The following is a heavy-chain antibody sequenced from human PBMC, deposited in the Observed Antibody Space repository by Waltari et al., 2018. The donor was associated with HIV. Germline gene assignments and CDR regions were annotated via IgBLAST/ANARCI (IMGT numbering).Heavy chain of an antibody. CDR3: ARLVVPAARYYYYYGMDV. Sequence: QVQLQQWGAGLLKPSETLSLTCAVYGGSFSGYYWSWIRQPPGKGLEWIGEINHSGSTNYNPSLQSRVTISVDTSKNQFSLKLSSVTAADTAVYYCARLVVPAARYYYYYGMDVWGQGTTVTVSS. CDR2: INHSGST. CDR1: GGSFSGYY. V-gene: IGHV4-34*01. D-gene: IGHD2-2*01. J-gene: IGHJ6*02.